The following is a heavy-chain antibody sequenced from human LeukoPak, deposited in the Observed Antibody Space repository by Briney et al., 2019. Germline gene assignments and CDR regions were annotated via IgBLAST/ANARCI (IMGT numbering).Heavy chain of an antibody. V-gene: IGHV3-30*02. CDR1: GFTFSSYG. D-gene: IGHD3-9*01. CDR3: AKGSKLLVFTRDHHMDV. J-gene: IGHJ6*03. CDR2: IRHDGSNK. Sequence: GGSLRLSCAASGFTFSSYGMHWVRQAPGKGLEWVAFIRHDGSNKKYADSVKGRFTISRDNSKNTLYLQMNSLRAEDTVVYYCAKGSKLLVFTRDHHMDVWGKGTTVTISS.